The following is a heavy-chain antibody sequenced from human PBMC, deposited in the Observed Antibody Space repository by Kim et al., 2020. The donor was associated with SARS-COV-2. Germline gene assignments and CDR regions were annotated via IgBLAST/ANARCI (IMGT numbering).Heavy chain of an antibody. V-gene: IGHV4-34*01. CDR1: GGSFSGYY. D-gene: IGHD6-6*01. CDR2: INHSGST. J-gene: IGHJ5*02. CDR3: ARGGPYSSSSPGSRWFDP. Sequence: SETLSLTCAVYGGSFSGYYWSWIRQPPGKGLEWIGEINHSGSTNYNPSLKSRVTISVDTSKNQFSLKLSSVTAADTAVYYCARGGPYSSSSPGSRWFDPWGQGTLVTVSS.